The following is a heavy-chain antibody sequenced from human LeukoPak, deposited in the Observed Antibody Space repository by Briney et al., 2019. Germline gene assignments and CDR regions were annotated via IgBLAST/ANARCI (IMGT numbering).Heavy chain of an antibody. D-gene: IGHD3-3*01. CDR2: INPNSGGT. J-gene: IGHJ4*02. CDR3: ARDGETNDFWSPYVPLVFDY. Sequence: ASVKVSCKASGYTFTNYYIHWVRQAPGQGLEGMGGINPNSGGTIYAQKFQGRVTVTRDTSLTTAYMELSRLRSDDTAVYYCARDGETNDFWSPYVPLVFDYWGQGTLVTVSS. CDR1: GYTFTNYY. V-gene: IGHV1-2*02.